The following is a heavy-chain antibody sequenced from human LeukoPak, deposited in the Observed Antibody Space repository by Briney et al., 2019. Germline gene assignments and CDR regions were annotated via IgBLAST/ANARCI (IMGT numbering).Heavy chain of an antibody. D-gene: IGHD3-16*02. CDR1: GGSISSYY. CDR2: IYYSGST. J-gene: IGHJ4*02. V-gene: IGHV4-59*01. CDR3: AWGGGYPSY. Sequence: PSETLSLTCTVSGGSISSYYWSWIRQPPGKGLEWIGYIYYSGSTNYNPSLKSRVTISVDTSKNQFSLKLSSVTAADTAVYYCAWGGGYPSYWGQGTLVTVSS.